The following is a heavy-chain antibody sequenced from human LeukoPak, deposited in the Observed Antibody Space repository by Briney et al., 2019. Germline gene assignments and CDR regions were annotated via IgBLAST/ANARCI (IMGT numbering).Heavy chain of an antibody. CDR1: GFTFSSYS. CDR2: ISSSSTYI. V-gene: IGHV3-21*01. CDR3: ARAKYSGSYFQLTTTYYFDY. D-gene: IGHD1-26*01. J-gene: IGHJ4*02. Sequence: GGSLRLSCAASGFTFSSYSMNWVRQAPGKGLEWASSISSSSTYIYYADSVKGRFTISRDNAKNSLYLQMNSLRAEDTAVYYCARAKYSGSYFQLTTTYYFDYWGQGTLVTVSS.